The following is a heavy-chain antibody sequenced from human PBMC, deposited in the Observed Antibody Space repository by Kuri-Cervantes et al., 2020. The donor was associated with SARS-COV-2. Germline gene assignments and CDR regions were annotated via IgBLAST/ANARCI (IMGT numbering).Heavy chain of an antibody. D-gene: IGHD1-7*01. J-gene: IGHJ6*02. CDR2: ISTYSGDT. Sequence: ALVKVSCKASGYPFTNFGISWVRQAPGRGLEWMGWISTYSGDTIYPQKIQGRVTMTTDTSTSTAYMDLRGLRSDDTAVYYCAGDSATGTRWGDLNGMDVWGQGTTVTVSS. CDR1: GYPFTNFG. CDR3: AGDSATGTRWGDLNGMDV. V-gene: IGHV1-18*01.